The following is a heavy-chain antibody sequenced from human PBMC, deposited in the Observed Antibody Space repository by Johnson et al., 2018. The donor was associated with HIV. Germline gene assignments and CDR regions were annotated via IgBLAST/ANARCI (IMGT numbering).Heavy chain of an antibody. CDR2: VWYDGSNK. D-gene: IGHD3-9*01. CDR3: VREEGNDIFTRGDAFDI. Sequence: VQLVESGGGLVKPGGSLRLSCAASGFSLGAYAIHWVRQAPGKGLEWVAVVWYDGSNKYYADSVKGRFTISRDNSKNTLYLQMNSLRAEDTAVYYCVREEGNDIFTRGDAFDIWGQGTMVTVSS. CDR1: GFSLGAYA. V-gene: IGHV3-33*08. J-gene: IGHJ3*02.